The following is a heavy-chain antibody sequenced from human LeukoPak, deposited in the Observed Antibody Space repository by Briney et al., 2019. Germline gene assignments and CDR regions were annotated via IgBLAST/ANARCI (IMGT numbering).Heavy chain of an antibody. D-gene: IGHD3-22*01. CDR1: GGSISSHY. V-gene: IGHV4-59*11. CDR2: IYYSGST. Sequence: PSETLSLTCTVSGGSISSHYRSWIRQPPGKGLEWIGYIYYSGSTNYNPSLKSRVTISVDTSKNQFSLKLSSVTAADTAVYYCAREPAYYDSSGYYYLGYYFDYWGQGTLVTVSS. CDR3: AREPAYYDSSGYYYLGYYFDY. J-gene: IGHJ4*02.